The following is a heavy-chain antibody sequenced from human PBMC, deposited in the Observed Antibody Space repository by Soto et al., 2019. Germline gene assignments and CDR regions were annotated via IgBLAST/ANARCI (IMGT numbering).Heavy chain of an antibody. D-gene: IGHD3-10*01. Sequence: QVQLVQSGAEVKKPGASVKVSCKASGYTFTGYYMHWVRQAPGQGLEWMGWINPNSGGTNYAQKFQGWVTKTRDTSISTAYMEVSRLRSDDTAVYYCARGELLWFGELSSPPNLFDYWGQGTLVTVSS. CDR3: ARGELLWFGELSSPPNLFDY. CDR2: INPNSGGT. V-gene: IGHV1-2*04. CDR1: GYTFTGYY. J-gene: IGHJ4*02.